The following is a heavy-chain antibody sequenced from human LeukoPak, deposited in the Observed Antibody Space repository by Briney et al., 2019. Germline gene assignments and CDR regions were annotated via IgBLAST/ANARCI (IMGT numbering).Heavy chain of an antibody. CDR1: GGSISSSSYY. J-gene: IGHJ4*02. CDR2: IYYSGST. CDR3: ARHVAGQWPRGYFDY. D-gene: IGHD6-19*01. Sequence: SETLSLTCTVSGGSISSSSYYWGWIRQPPGTGLEWLGSIYYSGSTYYNPSLKSRVTISVDTSKNQFSLKLSSVTAADTAVYYCARHVAGQWPRGYFDYWGQGTLVTVSS. V-gene: IGHV4-39*01.